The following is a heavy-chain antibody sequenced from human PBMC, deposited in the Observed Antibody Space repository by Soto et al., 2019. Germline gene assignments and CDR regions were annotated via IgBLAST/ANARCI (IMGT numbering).Heavy chain of an antibody. Sequence: SVKVSCKASGGTFSSYAISWVRQAPGQGLEWMGGIIPIFGTANYAQKFQGRVTITADESTSTAYMELSSLRSEDTAVYYCARAPPNYYDSNYFDYWGQGTLVTVSS. V-gene: IGHV1-69*13. CDR3: ARAPPNYYDSNYFDY. D-gene: IGHD3-22*01. CDR2: IIPIFGTA. J-gene: IGHJ4*02. CDR1: GGTFSSYA.